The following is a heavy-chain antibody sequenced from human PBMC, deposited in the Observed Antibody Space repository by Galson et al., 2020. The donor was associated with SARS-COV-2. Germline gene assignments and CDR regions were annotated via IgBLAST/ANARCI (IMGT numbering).Heavy chain of an antibody. CDR1: GGSLSSYY. CDR2: IYYSGST. CDR3: ARLVSITIYKKEHNWFDP. V-gene: IGHV4-59*08. D-gene: IGHD3-9*01. J-gene: IGHJ5*02. Sequence: ASETLSLTCTVSGGSLSSYYWSWIRQPPGKGLEWIGYIYYSGSTNYNPSLKSRVTISVDTSKNQFSLKLSSVTAADTAVYYCARLVSITIYKKEHNWFDPWGQGTLVTVSS.